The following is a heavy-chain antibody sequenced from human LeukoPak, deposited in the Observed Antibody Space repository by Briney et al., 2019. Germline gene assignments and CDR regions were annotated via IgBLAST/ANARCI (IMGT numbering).Heavy chain of an antibody. Sequence: SETLSLTCAVSGGSISSYYWSWIRQPPGKGLEWIGYIHYSGSTNYNPSLKSRLTISVETSKNQFSLKLSSVTAADTAVYYCARSGVLLAVAGGYYYYMDVWGKGTTVTISS. V-gene: IGHV4-59*08. D-gene: IGHD6-19*01. CDR2: IHYSGST. CDR3: ARSGVLLAVAGGYYYYMDV. CDR1: GGSISSYY. J-gene: IGHJ6*03.